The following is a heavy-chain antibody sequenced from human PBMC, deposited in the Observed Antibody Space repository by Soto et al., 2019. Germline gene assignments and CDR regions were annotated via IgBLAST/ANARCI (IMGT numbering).Heavy chain of an antibody. CDR2: IKGSHAGGTT. V-gene: IGHV3-15*01. J-gene: IGHJ4*02. D-gene: IGHD2-15*01. Sequence: EVQLVESGGGLVEPGGSIRLSCVASGFTFTKAYMTCVRQAPGKGLEWVGRIKGSHAGGTTDYATSVKGRFTISRDDSKNMLYLQMNSLKTEDTSVYYCATEGGYPGSNFYGAYWGQGTLVTVSS. CDR3: ATEGGYPGSNFYGAY. CDR1: GFTFTKAY.